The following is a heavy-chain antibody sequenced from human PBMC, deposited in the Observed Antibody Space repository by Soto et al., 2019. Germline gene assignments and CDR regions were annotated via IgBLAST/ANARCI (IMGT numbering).Heavy chain of an antibody. CDR1: GFTFSSYA. D-gene: IGHD6-19*01. V-gene: IGHV3-30-3*01. Sequence: QVQLVESGGGVVQPGRSLRLSCAASGFTFSSYAMHWVRQAPGKGLEWVAVISYDGSNKYYADSVKGRFTISRDNSKNALYLQMNSLRAEDTAVYYCARTRKQWLVLWFDPWGQGTLVTVSS. CDR2: ISYDGSNK. CDR3: ARTRKQWLVLWFDP. J-gene: IGHJ5*02.